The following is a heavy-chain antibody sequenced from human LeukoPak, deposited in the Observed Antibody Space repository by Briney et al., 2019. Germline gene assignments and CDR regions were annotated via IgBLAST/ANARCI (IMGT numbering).Heavy chain of an antibody. Sequence: ASVTVSCKASGYTFTGYYMHWVRQAPGQGLEWMGWINPNSGGTNYAQKFQGRVTMTRDTSISTAYVELSRLRSDDTAVYYCARERADGDYNWFDPWGQGTLVTVSS. J-gene: IGHJ5*02. CDR1: GYTFTGYY. V-gene: IGHV1-2*02. D-gene: IGHD4-17*01. CDR3: ARERADGDYNWFDP. CDR2: INPNSGGT.